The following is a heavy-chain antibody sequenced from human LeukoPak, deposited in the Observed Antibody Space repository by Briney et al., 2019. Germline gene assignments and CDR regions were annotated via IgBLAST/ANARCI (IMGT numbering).Heavy chain of an antibody. V-gene: IGHV3-48*03. D-gene: IGHD1-26*01. Sequence: GGSLRLSCAASGFTFSSYEMNWVRQAPGKGLEWVSYISSSGSTIYYADSVKGRFTISRDNAKNSLYLQMNSLRAEDTAVYYCANLRPDIVGTGVIDYWGQGTLVTVSS. CDR3: ANLRPDIVGTGVIDY. J-gene: IGHJ4*02. CDR2: ISSSGSTI. CDR1: GFTFSSYE.